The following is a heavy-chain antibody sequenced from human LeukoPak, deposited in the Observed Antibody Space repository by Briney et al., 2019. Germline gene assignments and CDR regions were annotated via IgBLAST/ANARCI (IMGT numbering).Heavy chain of an antibody. CDR2: ISGSGGST. D-gene: IGHD6-13*01. CDR3: AKGKIAAAGGSYYFDY. V-gene: IGHV3-23*01. J-gene: IGHJ4*02. Sequence: GGSLRLSCAASGFTFSSYAMSWVRQAPGKGLEWVSAISGSGGSTYYADSVKGRFTISRDNSKNTLYLQMNSLRAEDTAVYYCAKGKIAAAGGSYYFDYWGQGTLVTVSS. CDR1: GFTFSSYA.